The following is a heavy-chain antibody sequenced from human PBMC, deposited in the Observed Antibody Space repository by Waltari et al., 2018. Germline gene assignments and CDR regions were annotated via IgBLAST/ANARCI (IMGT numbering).Heavy chain of an antibody. V-gene: IGHV3-33*01. D-gene: IGHD6-19*01. J-gene: IGHJ4*02. CDR1: GFAFSSYG. Sequence: QVQLVESGGGVVQPGRSLRLSCAASGFAFSSYGMHWLRRAPGKGLEWVALVWPDGGKKYYEDSVKGRFTISRDNSNNMLSLQMSSLRAEDTAVYYCARVAVPGTFFFDYWGQGTLVTVSS. CDR2: VWPDGGKK. CDR3: ARVAVPGTFFFDY.